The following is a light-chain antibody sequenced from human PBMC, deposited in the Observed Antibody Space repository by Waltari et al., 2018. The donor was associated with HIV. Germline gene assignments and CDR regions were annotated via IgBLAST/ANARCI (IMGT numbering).Light chain of an antibody. CDR1: ASDIGRYNY. V-gene: IGLV2-14*03. Sequence: QSALSQPASVSASPGQSVAISCSGSASDIGRYNYVSWYQQHPDKTPRLILFAVNNRPAGIAGRFSGSKSGTTACLSISTVETDDEADYYCASETVNSTGVFGSGTKLTV. CDR3: ASETVNSTGV. CDR2: AVN. J-gene: IGLJ1*01.